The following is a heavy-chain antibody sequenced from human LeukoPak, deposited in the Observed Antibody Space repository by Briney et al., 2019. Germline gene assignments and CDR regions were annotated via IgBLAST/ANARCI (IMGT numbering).Heavy chain of an antibody. J-gene: IGHJ4*02. CDR3: ARDDTGGNSAFDY. Sequence: NPSETLSLTCTVSGGSISSGGYYWSWIRQHPGKGLEWIGYIYYSGSTYYNPSLKSRVTISVDTSKNQFSLKLSSVTAADTAVYYCARDDTGGNSAFDYWGQGTLVTVSS. D-gene: IGHD4-23*01. CDR1: GGSISSGGYY. CDR2: IYYSGST. V-gene: IGHV4-31*03.